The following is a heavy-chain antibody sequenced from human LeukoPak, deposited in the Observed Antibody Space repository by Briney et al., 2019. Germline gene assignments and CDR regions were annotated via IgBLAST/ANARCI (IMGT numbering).Heavy chain of an antibody. J-gene: IGHJ4*02. CDR1: GGTFSSYA. Sequence: GASVKVSCKASGGTFSSYAISWVRQAPGQGLEWMGRIIPILGIANYAQKFQGRVTITADKSTSTAYMELSSLRSEDTAVYSCAIQDRGYSYGSAVDYWGQGTLVTVSS. CDR3: AIQDRGYSYGSAVDY. D-gene: IGHD5-18*01. CDR2: IIPILGIA. V-gene: IGHV1-69*04.